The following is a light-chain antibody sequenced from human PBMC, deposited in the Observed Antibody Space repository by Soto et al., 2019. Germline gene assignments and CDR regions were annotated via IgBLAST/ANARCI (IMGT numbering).Light chain of an antibody. CDR3: QTWGTGIVV. Sequence: QLVLTQSPSASASLGASVKLTCTLSSGHISYAIAWHQQQPEKGPRYLMKINSDGSHSKGDGIPDRFSGSRSGAERYLTISSLQSEDEADYYCQTWGTGIVVFGGGTKLTVL. CDR2: INSDGSH. V-gene: IGLV4-69*01. J-gene: IGLJ2*01. CDR1: SGHISYA.